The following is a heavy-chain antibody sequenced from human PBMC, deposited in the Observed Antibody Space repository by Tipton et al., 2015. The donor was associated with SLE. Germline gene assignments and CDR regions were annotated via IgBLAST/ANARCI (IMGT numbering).Heavy chain of an antibody. D-gene: IGHD2-8*01. CDR2: IYYSGST. Sequence: LRLSCTVSGDSISSNNYYWDWIRQPPGKGLEWIGNIYYSGSTHYNPSLKSRATISVDTSKNQFSLEVRSVTAADTAVYYCVRLRSKVLIDYWGQGTLVTVSS. V-gene: IGHV4-39*07. CDR1: GDSISSNNYY. J-gene: IGHJ4*02. CDR3: VRLRSKVLIDY.